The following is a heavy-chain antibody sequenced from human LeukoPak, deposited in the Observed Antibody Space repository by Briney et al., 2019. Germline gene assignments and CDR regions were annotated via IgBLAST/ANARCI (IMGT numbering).Heavy chain of an antibody. Sequence: PSETLSLTCTVSGGSISSGGYYWSWIRQHPGKGLEWIGYIYYSGSTYYNPSLKSRVTISVDTSKNQFSLKLSSVTAADTAVYYCASHSGSYSHFDYWGQGTLVTVSS. CDR2: IYYSGST. CDR3: ASHSGSYSHFDY. V-gene: IGHV4-31*03. D-gene: IGHD1-26*01. CDR1: GGSISSGGYY. J-gene: IGHJ4*02.